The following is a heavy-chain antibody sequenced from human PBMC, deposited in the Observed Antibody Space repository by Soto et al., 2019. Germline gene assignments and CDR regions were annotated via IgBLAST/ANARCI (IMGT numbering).Heavy chain of an antibody. J-gene: IGHJ4*02. CDR2: LDEAGTKK. D-gene: IGHD2-8*01. V-gene: IGHV3-7*04. Sequence: EVHLVESGGGLVQPGGSLRLSCAASGFTFDIYWMSWVRQAPGKGLEWVANLDEAGTKKYYGDSVKGRFTISRDSAKNTLHLQMNSLRAEDTAIYYCARDGFALYARDYWGQGTLVTVSS. CDR3: ARDGFALYARDY. CDR1: GFTFDIYW.